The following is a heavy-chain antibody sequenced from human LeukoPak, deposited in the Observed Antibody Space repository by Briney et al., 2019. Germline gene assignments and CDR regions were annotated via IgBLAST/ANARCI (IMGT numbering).Heavy chain of an antibody. CDR2: ILYNGSNK. V-gene: IGHV3-33*01. D-gene: IGHD2-15*01. Sequence: GGSLRLSCAASGFTFSSSGMHWVRQAPGKGLEWVAVILYNGSNKYYADSVKGRFTISRDNSKNTLYLQMNSLRVEDTAVYYCARAGGYCSGGSCHRGYSWFDPWGQGTLVTVSS. CDR3: ARAGGYCSGGSCHRGYSWFDP. CDR1: GFTFSSSG. J-gene: IGHJ5*02.